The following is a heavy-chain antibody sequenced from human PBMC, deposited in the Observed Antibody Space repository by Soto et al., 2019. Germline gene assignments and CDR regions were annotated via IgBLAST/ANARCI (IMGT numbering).Heavy chain of an antibody. Sequence: SETLSLTCTVSGGSISSSSYYWGWIRQPPGKGLEWIGSIYYSGSTYYNPSLKSRVTISVDTSKNQFSLKLSSVTAADTAVYYCARHIGRLRRLMNWFDPWGQGTLVTVSS. D-gene: IGHD4-17*01. V-gene: IGHV4-39*01. J-gene: IGHJ5*02. CDR1: GGSISSSSYY. CDR3: ARHIGRLRRLMNWFDP. CDR2: IYYSGST.